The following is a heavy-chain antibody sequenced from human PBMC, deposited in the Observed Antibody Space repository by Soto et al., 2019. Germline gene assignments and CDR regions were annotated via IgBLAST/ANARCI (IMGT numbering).Heavy chain of an antibody. Sequence: QVHLVQSGAEVKKPGASVKVSCKASGYTFENYYMHWVRQAPGQGLEWLGIIDPTGGRTTYAQKFQDRVTMTRDTFTSTVYMELSSLRSNDTALYYCARELQFPHQETGMDVWGQGTTVTVSS. D-gene: IGHD6-19*01. V-gene: IGHV1-46*02. J-gene: IGHJ6*02. CDR3: ARELQFPHQETGMDV. CDR1: GYTFENYY. CDR2: IDPTGGRT.